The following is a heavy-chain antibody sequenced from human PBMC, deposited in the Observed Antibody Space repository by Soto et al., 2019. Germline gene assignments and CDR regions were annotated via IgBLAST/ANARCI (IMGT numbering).Heavy chain of an antibody. V-gene: IGHV3-48*03. J-gene: IGHJ4*02. CDR3: ARSLGIAGAGGGY. D-gene: IGHD6-13*01. Sequence: EVQLVESGGGLVQPGGSLRLSCAASGFTFSSYEMNWVRQAPGKGLEWVSYISSSGSTIYYADSVKGRFTISRDNAKNSLDPQMKSRRGGDTGCYYCARSLGIAGAGGGYRGQGTLVTVSS. CDR2: ISSSGSTI. CDR1: GFTFSSYE.